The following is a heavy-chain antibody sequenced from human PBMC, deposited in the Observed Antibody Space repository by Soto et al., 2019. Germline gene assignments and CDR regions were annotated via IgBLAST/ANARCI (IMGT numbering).Heavy chain of an antibody. CDR3: ARDYCSGTTCYKFYY. CDR2: IYPGDSKT. V-gene: IGHV5-51*01. Sequence: GESLKISGEGSGYSFTRYWIAWVRQMAGKGLEWMGIIYPGDSKTTYSPSFQGQVTISADKSINTAYLQWSSLKASDTAMYYGARDYCSGTTCYKFYYWGQGTQVTVSS. J-gene: IGHJ4*02. CDR1: GYSFTRYW. D-gene: IGHD2-2*02.